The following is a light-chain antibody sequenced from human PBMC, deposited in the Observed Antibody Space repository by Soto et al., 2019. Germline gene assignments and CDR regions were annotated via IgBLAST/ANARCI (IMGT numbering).Light chain of an antibody. Sequence: IQMTQSPSTLSASVGDRVTITCRASHNIAKWLAWYQQKPGRAPRLLIYDASTLQTGVPSRFSGSGSGTEFTLTISGLRPDDFATYYCQRLDTYLPFGQGTKVEIK. CDR1: HNIAKW. V-gene: IGKV1-5*01. J-gene: IGKJ1*01. CDR2: DAS. CDR3: QRLDTYLP.